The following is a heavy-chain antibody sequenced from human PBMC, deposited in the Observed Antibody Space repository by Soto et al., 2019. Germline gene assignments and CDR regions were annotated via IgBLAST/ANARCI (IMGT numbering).Heavy chain of an antibody. CDR2: IYYSGST. CDR1: GGSISSGGYY. D-gene: IGHD3-22*01. Sequence: SETLSLTCTVSGGSISSGGYYWSWIRQHPGKGLEWIGYIYYSGSTYYNPSLKSRVTISVDTSKNQFSLKLSSVTAADTAVYYCARDNPNYYDSSGYYGGFDYWGQGTLVTVSS. J-gene: IGHJ4*02. V-gene: IGHV4-31*03. CDR3: ARDNPNYYDSSGYYGGFDY.